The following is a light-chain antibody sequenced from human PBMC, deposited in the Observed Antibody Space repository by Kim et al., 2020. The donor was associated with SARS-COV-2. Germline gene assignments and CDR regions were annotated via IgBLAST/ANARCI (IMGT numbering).Light chain of an antibody. CDR1: SLRSYY. CDR2: GKN. CDR3: NSRDSSGNHVV. J-gene: IGLJ2*01. Sequence: AWGQTARNTCQGDSLRSYYASWYQQKPGQAPVLVIYGKNNRPSGIPDRFSGSSSGNTASLTITGAQAEDEADYYCNSRDSSGNHVVFGGGTQLTVL. V-gene: IGLV3-19*01.